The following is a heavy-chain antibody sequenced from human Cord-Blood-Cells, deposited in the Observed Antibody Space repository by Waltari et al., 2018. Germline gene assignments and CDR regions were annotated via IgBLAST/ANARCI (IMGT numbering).Heavy chain of an antibody. J-gene: IGHJ2*01. CDR2: FDPEDGET. V-gene: IGHV1-24*01. D-gene: IGHD2-2*01. Sequence: QVQLVQSGAEVKKPGASVKVSGNVSGYTLNELSMHWVRQAPGKGLEWMGCFDPEDGETIYAQKFQGRVTMTEDTSTDTAYMELSSLRSEDTAVYYCATRAWYQLLGYWYFDLWGRGTLVTVSS. CDR1: GYTLNELS. CDR3: ATRAWYQLLGYWYFDL.